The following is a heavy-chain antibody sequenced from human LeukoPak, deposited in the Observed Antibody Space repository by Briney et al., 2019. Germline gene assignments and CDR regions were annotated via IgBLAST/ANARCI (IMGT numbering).Heavy chain of an antibody. CDR1: GFTFDDYA. CDR2: ISWNSGNI. V-gene: IGHV3-9*01. Sequence: CRSLRLSCAGSGFTFDDYAMHWVRQTPGKGLEWVSGISWNSGNIAYADFVGGRFTISRDNAKNSLSLQMNSLSDEDTAVYYCAKDAYGGATFFYYMDVWGKGTTVTVSS. J-gene: IGHJ6*03. D-gene: IGHD2/OR15-2a*01. CDR3: AKDAYGGATFFYYMDV.